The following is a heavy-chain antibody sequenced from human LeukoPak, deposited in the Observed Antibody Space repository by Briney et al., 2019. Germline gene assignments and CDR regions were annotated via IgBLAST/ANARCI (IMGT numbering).Heavy chain of an antibody. Sequence: SETLSLTCSVSGGSISSYYWNWIRQPPGKGLEWIGYIYYSGSTSYIPSLKSQVTISVDTSKNQFSLKLSSVTAADTAIYYCARGFNPHSYGPHFDYWGLGTLVTVSS. V-gene: IGHV4-59*01. CDR1: GGSISSYY. CDR2: IYYSGST. CDR3: ARGFNPHSYGPHFDY. D-gene: IGHD5-18*01. J-gene: IGHJ4*02.